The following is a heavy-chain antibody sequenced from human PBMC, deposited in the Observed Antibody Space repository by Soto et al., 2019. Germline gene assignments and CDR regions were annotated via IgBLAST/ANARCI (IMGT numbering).Heavy chain of an antibody. J-gene: IGHJ3*01. V-gene: IGHV4-39*02. D-gene: IGHD3-10*01. CDR1: GGSITTSSYN. CDR3: ARFYGNAFDV. CDR2: IYYDGST. Sequence: QLQLQESGPGLVKPSETLSLTCSVSGGSITTSSYNWDWIRQPPGKGLEWIGTIYYDGSTYYNPSLNSQVAISVDTSKTPFAPKVNSVTAADTAVYYCARFYGNAFDVWGRGTVVTVSS.